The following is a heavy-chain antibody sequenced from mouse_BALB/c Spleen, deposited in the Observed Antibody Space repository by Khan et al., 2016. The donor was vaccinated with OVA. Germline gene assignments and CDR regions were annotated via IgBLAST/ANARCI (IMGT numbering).Heavy chain of an antibody. J-gene: IGHJ3*01. CDR3: ARSGQLGLRGGFTY. V-gene: IGHV1-4*01. Sequence: QVQLQQSGAELARPGASVKMSCKTSGYTFTTYTLHWVKQRPGRSLEWIGYINPSNDYTNYNQKFKDKSTLTADKSSSTAYMQLSSLTSEDSAVFYVARSGQLGLRGGFTYWGQGTLVTVSA. D-gene: IGHD3-2*01. CDR1: GYTFTTYT. CDR2: INPSNDYT.